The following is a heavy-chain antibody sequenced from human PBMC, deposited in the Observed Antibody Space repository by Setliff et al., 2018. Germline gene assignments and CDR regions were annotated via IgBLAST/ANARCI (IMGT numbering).Heavy chain of an antibody. CDR3: ARERMYYNFWSGYSDY. CDR2: IYYSGST. D-gene: IGHD3-3*01. V-gene: IGHV4-39*07. J-gene: IGHJ4*02. CDR1: GGSIGSSSYY. Sequence: SETLSLTCTVSGGSIGSSSYYWGWIRQPPGKGLEWIGSIYYSGSTYYNPSLKSRVTIAVDTSKNQFSLKLSSVTAADTAVYYCARERMYYNFWSGYSDYWGQGTRVTVAS.